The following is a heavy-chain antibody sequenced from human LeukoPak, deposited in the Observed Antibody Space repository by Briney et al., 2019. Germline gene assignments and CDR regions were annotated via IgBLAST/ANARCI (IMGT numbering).Heavy chain of an antibody. D-gene: IGHD2-2*01. V-gene: IGHV1-46*01. J-gene: IGHJ5*02. CDR2: INPSGGST. CDR3: AREMKGGIVGVPAATRNWFDP. CDR1: GYTFTRYY. Sequence: ASVNVSCKASGYTFTRYYMHWVRQAPGQGLEWVGIINPSGGSTSYAQKFQGRVTMNRDTSTSTVSMELSSLRSEDTAGYCCAREMKGGIVGVPAATRNWFDPWGQGTLVTVSS.